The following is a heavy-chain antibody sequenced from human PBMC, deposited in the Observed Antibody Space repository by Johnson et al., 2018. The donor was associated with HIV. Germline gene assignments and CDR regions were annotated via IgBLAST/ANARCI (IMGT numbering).Heavy chain of an antibody. J-gene: IGHJ3*02. CDR1: GFTFSDYY. CDR2: ISSSGRTI. CDR3: VRGGTAYWDRVSAFDI. D-gene: IGHD2-8*02. V-gene: IGHV3-11*04. Sequence: QVQLVESGGGLVKPGGSLRLSCAASGFTFSDYYMSWFRQAPGKGLEWVSYISSSGRTIYYADSVKGRFTISRDNGMNSLYLQMNSLRAEDTAVYYCVRGGTAYWDRVSAFDIWGQGTMVTVYS.